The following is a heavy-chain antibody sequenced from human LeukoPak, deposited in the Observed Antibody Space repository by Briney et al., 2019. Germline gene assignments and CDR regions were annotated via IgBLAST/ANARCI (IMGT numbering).Heavy chain of an antibody. Sequence: ASVKVSCKASGYTFTSYGISWVRQAPGQGLEWMGWISAYNGNTNYAQKFQGRVTITRNTSISTAYMELSSLRSEDTAVYYCASARVCSSTSCYAFDIWGQGTMVTVSS. CDR1: GYTFTSYG. D-gene: IGHD2-2*01. CDR3: ASARVCSSTSCYAFDI. CDR2: ISAYNGNT. J-gene: IGHJ3*02. V-gene: IGHV1-18*01.